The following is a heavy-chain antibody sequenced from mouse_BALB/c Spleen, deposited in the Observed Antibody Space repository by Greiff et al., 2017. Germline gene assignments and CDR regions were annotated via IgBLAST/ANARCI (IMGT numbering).Heavy chain of an antibody. CDR2: IWGDGST. CDR1: GFSLTGYG. V-gene: IGHV2-6-7*01. CDR3: ARDGGLRHYAMDY. D-gene: IGHD2-2*01. Sequence: VQGVESGPGLVAPSQSLSITCTVSGFSLTGYGVNWVRQPPGKGLEWLGMIWGDGSTDYNSALKSRLSISKDNSKSQVFLKMNSLQTDDTARYYCARDGGLRHYAMDYWGQGTSVTVSS. J-gene: IGHJ4*01.